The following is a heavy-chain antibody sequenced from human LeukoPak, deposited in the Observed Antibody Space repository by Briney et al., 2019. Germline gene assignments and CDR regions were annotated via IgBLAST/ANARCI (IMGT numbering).Heavy chain of an antibody. CDR1: GYSISRGYY. V-gene: IGHV4-38-2*02. Sequence: SETLSLTCTVSGYSISRGYYWGWIGQPPGKGLDWIGSIYHSGSTYYNPSLKSRVTISVDTSKNQSSLKLSSVTAADTAVYYCARDNAHDAFDIWGQGTMVTVSS. CDR2: IYHSGST. J-gene: IGHJ3*02. CDR3: ARDNAHDAFDI.